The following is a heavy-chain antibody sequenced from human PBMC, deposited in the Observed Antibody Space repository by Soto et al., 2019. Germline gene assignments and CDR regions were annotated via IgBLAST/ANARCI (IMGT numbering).Heavy chain of an antibody. CDR3: AREEQQRIYGMDV. Sequence: GGSLRLSCAASGFTFSSYAMHWVRQATGKGLEWVEVISYDGSNKYYADSVKGRFTISRDNSKNTLYLQMNSLRAEDTAVYYCAREEQQRIYGMDVWGQGTTVTVSS. CDR2: ISYDGSNK. D-gene: IGHD6-13*01. CDR1: GFTFSSYA. J-gene: IGHJ6*02. V-gene: IGHV3-30-3*01.